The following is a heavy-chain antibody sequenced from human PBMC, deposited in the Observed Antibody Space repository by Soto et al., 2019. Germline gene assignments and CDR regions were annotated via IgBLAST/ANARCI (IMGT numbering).Heavy chain of an antibody. D-gene: IGHD6-13*01. CDR1: GYTFPSYG. Sequence: ASVKVSCKASGYTFPSYGISWVRQAPGQGLEWMGWISAYNGNTNYAQKLQGRVTMTTDTSTSTAYMELRSLRSDDTAVYYCARDLRIGAAADVYYYYGMDVWGQGTTVTVSS. J-gene: IGHJ6*02. CDR2: ISAYNGNT. V-gene: IGHV1-18*01. CDR3: ARDLRIGAAADVYYYYGMDV.